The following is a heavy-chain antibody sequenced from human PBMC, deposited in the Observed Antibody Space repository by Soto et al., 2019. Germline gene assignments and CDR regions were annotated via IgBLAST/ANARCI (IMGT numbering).Heavy chain of an antibody. D-gene: IGHD3-22*01. J-gene: IGHJ4*02. CDR2: ISYDGSDK. V-gene: IGHV3-30-3*01. CDR1: GFTFSSYA. CDR3: ARDYYKYYDSSGYYRSPVY. Sequence: PGGSLRLSCAASGFTFSSYAMHWVRQAPGKGLEWVALISYDGSDKDYADSVKGRFTISRDNSRKTLFLQMNSLRAEDTAVYYCARDYYKYYDSSGYYRSPVYWGQGTLVTVSS.